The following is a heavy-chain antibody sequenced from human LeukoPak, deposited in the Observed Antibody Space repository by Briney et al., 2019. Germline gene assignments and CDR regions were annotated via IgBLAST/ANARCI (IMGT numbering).Heavy chain of an antibody. CDR1: GFTFSTYS. CDR2: ISPDRVHK. CDR3: ARSRPNWRLDERWGLDF. J-gene: IGHJ4*02. Sequence: QPGGSLRLSCAASGFTFSTYSMHWVRQAPGKGLDWVSVISPDRVHKYYADSVMGRFTISRDNSENTLHLHMDSLRDDDSAIYYCARSRPNWRLDERWGLDFWGQGVLVTVSS. D-gene: IGHD1-20*01. V-gene: IGHV3-30-3*01.